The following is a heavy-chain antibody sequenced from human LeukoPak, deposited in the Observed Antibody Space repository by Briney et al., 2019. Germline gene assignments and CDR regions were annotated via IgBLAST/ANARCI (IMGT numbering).Heavy chain of an antibody. V-gene: IGHV1-3*01. CDR3: ARSPYSDKAWYFDY. D-gene: IGHD6-13*01. CDR1: GYTFSNYA. Sequence: ASVKVSCKASGYTFSNYAIHWVRQAPGQRLEWMGWINAGNGNTKNSQKFQGRVTITRDTSASTAYMELSSLRSEDTAVYYCARSPYSDKAWYFDYWGQGTLVTVSS. CDR2: INAGNGNT. J-gene: IGHJ4*02.